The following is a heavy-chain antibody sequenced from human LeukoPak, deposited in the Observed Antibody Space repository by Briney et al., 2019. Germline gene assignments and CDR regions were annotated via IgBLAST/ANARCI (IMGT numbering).Heavy chain of an antibody. D-gene: IGHD5-12*01. J-gene: IGHJ4*02. Sequence: GGSLRLSCEASGFSFSVAWMTWVRQAPGKGLEWVATIKNDGSDKYYVDSVKGRFTLSRDNANNSVYLQMNSLRVEDTAVYYCVNLGYSDGGQGTLVTVSS. V-gene: IGHV3-7*01. CDR2: IKNDGSDK. CDR1: GFSFSVAW. CDR3: VNLGYSD.